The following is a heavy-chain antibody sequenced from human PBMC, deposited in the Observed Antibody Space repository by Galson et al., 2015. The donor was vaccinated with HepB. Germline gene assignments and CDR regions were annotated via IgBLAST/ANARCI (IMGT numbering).Heavy chain of an antibody. V-gene: IGHV3-73*01. CDR3: ARKCACSSGWYFDY. CDR1: GFTFNAFD. J-gene: IGHJ4*02. Sequence: SLRLSCAASGFTFNAFDMSWVRQASGKGLEWVGRIRTKPNNYATAYAASVEGRFTISRDDSKNTLFLQMDSLRAEDTAVYYCARKCACSSGWYFDYWGQGTLVTVSS. D-gene: IGHD6-19*01. CDR2: IRTKPNNYAT.